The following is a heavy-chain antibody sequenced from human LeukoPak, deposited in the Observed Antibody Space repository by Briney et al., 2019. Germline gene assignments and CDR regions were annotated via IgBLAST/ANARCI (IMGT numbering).Heavy chain of an antibody. CDR1: GFTFSSYA. V-gene: IGHV3-23*01. J-gene: IGHJ4*02. Sequence: GALRLSCAASGFTFSSYATSWVRQAPGKGLEWVSAISGSGGSTYYADSVKGRFTISRDNSKNTLYLQMNSLRAEDTAVYYCAKGPNYGAKVADFDYWGQGTLVTVSS. CDR2: ISGSGGST. D-gene: IGHD4-17*01. CDR3: AKGPNYGAKVADFDY.